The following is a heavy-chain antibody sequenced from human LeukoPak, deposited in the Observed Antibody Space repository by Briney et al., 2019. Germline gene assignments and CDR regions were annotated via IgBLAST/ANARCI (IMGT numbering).Heavy chain of an antibody. V-gene: IGHV3-23*01. CDR3: AETVANSVGCVQY. Sequence: PGGSLRLSCAASGFTFSSSAMTWVRQAPGKGLQWVSSISGSGDKTYYADSVKGRFTISRDISKNTLFLQMNSLRAEDTAVYFCAETVANSVGCVQYWGQGTLVTVSS. CDR1: GFTFSSSA. J-gene: IGHJ4*02. D-gene: IGHD4-23*01. CDR2: ISGSGDKT.